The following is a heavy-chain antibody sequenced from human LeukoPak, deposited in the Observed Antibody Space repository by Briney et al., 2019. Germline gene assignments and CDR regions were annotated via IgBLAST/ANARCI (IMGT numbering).Heavy chain of an antibody. J-gene: IGHJ4*02. D-gene: IGHD7-27*01. Sequence: ASVKVSCKVSGYTLTELSMHWVRQAPGKGLEWMGGFDTEDGETIYAQKFQGRVTMTEDTSTDTAYMELSSLRSEDTAVYYCATGFREYWGSEDFDYWGQGTLVTVSS. CDR1: GYTLTELS. CDR3: ATGFREYWGSEDFDY. CDR2: FDTEDGET. V-gene: IGHV1-24*01.